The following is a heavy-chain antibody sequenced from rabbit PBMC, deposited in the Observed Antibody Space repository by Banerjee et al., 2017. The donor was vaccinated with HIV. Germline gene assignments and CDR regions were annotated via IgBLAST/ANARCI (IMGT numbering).Heavy chain of an antibody. V-gene: IGHV1S45*01. Sequence: QQQLEESGGGLVQPEGSLALTCKASGFDFSSYWICWVRQAPGKGLEWVACIYAGSSGSTDYASWAKGRFTISKTSSTTVTLQMTSLTAADTATYFCARGAAGFNLWGPGTLVTVS. CDR3: ARGAAGFNL. J-gene: IGHJ4*01. CDR2: IYAGSSGST. CDR1: GFDFSSYW.